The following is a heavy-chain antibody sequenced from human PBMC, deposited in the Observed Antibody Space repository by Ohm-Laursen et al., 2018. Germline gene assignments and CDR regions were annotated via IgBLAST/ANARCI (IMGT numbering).Heavy chain of an antibody. CDR3: VGTGLLNGYDY. D-gene: IGHD3-9*01. V-gene: IGHV4-4*07. CDR2: ISDRGRA. CDR1: NAAMNSYT. Sequence: GTLSLTCNVSNAAMNSYTWNWIRRPAGRGLEWIGHISDRGRANYSPSLMSRLTMSIDTSIKQFSLKLTSVTAADTAMYYCVGTGLLNGYDYWGHGTLVTVS. J-gene: IGHJ4*01.